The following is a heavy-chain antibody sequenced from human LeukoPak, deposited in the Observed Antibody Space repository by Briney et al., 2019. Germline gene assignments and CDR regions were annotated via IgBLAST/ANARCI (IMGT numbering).Heavy chain of an antibody. CDR1: GFTFSSYS. CDR2: ISGSGGST. J-gene: IGHJ4*02. D-gene: IGHD6-13*01. Sequence: GGSLRLSCAASGFTFSSYSMNWARQAPGKGLEWVSAISGSGGSTYYADSVKGRFTISRDNSKNTLYLQMNSLRAEDTAVYYCAKVRGYSSSWSDYWGQGTLVTVSS. V-gene: IGHV3-23*01. CDR3: AKVRGYSSSWSDY.